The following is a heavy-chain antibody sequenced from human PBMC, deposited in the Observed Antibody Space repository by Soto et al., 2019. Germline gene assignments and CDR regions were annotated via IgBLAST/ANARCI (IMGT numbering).Heavy chain of an antibody. CDR2: KSYDGSNK. CDR3: AKDSGEHDFWGYYYYGMDV. CDR1: GFTFSSYG. Sequence: QGQLVESGGGVVQPGRSLRLSCAASGFTFSSYGMHWVRQAPGKGLEWVAVKSYDGSNKYYADSVKGRFTISRDNSKNTLYLQINSLRAEDTAVYYCAKDSGEHDFWGYYYYGMDVWGQGTTVTVSS. V-gene: IGHV3-30*18. D-gene: IGHD3-3*01. J-gene: IGHJ6*02.